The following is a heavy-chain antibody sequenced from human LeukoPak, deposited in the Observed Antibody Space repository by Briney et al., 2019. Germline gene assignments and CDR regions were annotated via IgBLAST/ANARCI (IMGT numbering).Heavy chain of an antibody. CDR2: INSSGGST. CDR1: GYIFTSYN. Sequence: ASVKVSCKASGYIFTSYNMYWVRQAPGQGLEWMGIINSSGGSTNYAQKFQGRVTMTRDTSTSTVYMELSSLRSEDTAVYYCTRHSPQYCGGDCSQDYWGQGTLVTVSS. V-gene: IGHV1-46*03. CDR3: TRHSPQYCGGDCSQDY. J-gene: IGHJ4*02. D-gene: IGHD2-21*02.